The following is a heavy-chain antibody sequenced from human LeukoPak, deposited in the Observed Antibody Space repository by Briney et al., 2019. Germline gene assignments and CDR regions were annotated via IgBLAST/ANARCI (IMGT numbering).Heavy chain of an antibody. Sequence: GGSPRLSCAASGFTFSSYAMHWVRQAPGKGLEWVAVISYDGSNKYYADSVKGRFTISRDNSKNTLYLQMNSLRAEDTAVYYCARDAGYNFDYWGQGTLVTVSS. V-gene: IGHV3-30-3*01. D-gene: IGHD5-24*01. J-gene: IGHJ4*02. CDR1: GFTFSSYA. CDR3: ARDAGYNFDY. CDR2: ISYDGSNK.